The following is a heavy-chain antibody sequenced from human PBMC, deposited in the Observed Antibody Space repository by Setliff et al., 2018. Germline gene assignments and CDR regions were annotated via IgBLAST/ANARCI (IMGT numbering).Heavy chain of an antibody. CDR3: VRSSAPQVVLAADFDF. CDR2: ISPYSGNT. V-gene: IGHV1-18*01. Sequence: ASVKVSCKTSGVRFTNFGFSWVRQAPGQGLEWLRSISPYSGNTNYPQWLQDRVTMTIDTSATTVYMELKSLRSDDTAVYYCVRSSAPQVVLAADFDFWGQGTPVTVSS. D-gene: IGHD6-19*01. CDR1: GVRFTNFG. J-gene: IGHJ4*02.